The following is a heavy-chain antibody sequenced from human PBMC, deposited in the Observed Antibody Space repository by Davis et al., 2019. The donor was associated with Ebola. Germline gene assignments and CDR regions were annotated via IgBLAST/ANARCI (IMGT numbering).Heavy chain of an antibody. D-gene: IGHD6-13*01. CDR2: IIPIFGTA. J-gene: IGHJ4*02. CDR3: ARDRIAAAFDY. Sequence: SVNVSCKASGCTFSSYAISWVRQAPGQGLEWMGGIIPIFGTANYAQKFQGRVTITADESTSTAYMELRSLRSGDTAVYYCARDRIAAAFDYWGQGTLVTVSS. V-gene: IGHV1-69*13. CDR1: GCTFSSYA.